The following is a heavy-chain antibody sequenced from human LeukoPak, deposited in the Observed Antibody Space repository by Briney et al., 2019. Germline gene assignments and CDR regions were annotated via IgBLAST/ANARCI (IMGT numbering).Heavy chain of an antibody. CDR1: GYTFTSYD. D-gene: IGHD2-2*01. Sequence: ASVKVSCKASGYTFTSYDINWVRQATGQGLEWMGWMNPNSGNTGYAQKFQGRVTMTRNTSISTAYMELSSLRSEDTAVYYCARVGVEYCSSTSCYGGRYYFDYWGQGTLVTVSS. CDR3: ARVGVEYCSSTSCYGGRYYFDY. J-gene: IGHJ4*02. V-gene: IGHV1-8*01. CDR2: MNPNSGNT.